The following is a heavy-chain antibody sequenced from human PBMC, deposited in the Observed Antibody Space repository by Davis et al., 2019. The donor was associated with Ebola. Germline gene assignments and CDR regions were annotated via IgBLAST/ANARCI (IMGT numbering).Heavy chain of an antibody. CDR3: ARARGRNGYSNY. D-gene: IGHD5-24*01. CDR1: GFTFSSYA. Sequence: PGGSLRLSCAASGFTFSSYAMSWVRQAPGKGLEWVSAISGSGGSTYYADSVKGRFTISRDNSKNTLYLQMNSLRPEDTAVYYCARARGRNGYSNYWGQGTLVTVSS. V-gene: IGHV3-23*01. J-gene: IGHJ4*02. CDR2: ISGSGGST.